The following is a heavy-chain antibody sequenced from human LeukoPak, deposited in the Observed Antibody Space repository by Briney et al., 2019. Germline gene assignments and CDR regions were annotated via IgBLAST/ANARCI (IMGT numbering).Heavy chain of an antibody. CDR3: ARHKEGYCTGGDCYSDFFDYGLDV. CDR1: GYTFANFY. CDR2: IHPSDSYV. V-gene: IGHV5-10-1*01. J-gene: IGHJ6*02. Sequence: GESLRISCQTSGYTFANFYVTWVRHIPGKGLEWMGRIHPSDSYVNYNPSIQGHVTISSDTSINTVYLHWRSLKASDTATYFCARHKEGYCTGGDCYSDFFDYGLDVWGQGTTVAVSS. D-gene: IGHD2-15*01.